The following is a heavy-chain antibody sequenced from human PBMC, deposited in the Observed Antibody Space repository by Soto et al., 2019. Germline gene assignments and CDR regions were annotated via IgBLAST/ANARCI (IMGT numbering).Heavy chain of an antibody. Sequence: QVQLQESGPGLVKPSQTLSLTCTVSGGSISSGDYYWSWIRQPPGKGLEWIGYIYYSGSTYYNPSLKSRVTISVDTSKNQFSLKLSSVTAADTAVYYCDREGAEDFWSGSSGYFDLWGRGTLVTVSS. J-gene: IGHJ2*01. V-gene: IGHV4-30-4*01. D-gene: IGHD3-3*01. CDR1: GGSISSGDYY. CDR3: DREGAEDFWSGSSGYFDL. CDR2: IYYSGST.